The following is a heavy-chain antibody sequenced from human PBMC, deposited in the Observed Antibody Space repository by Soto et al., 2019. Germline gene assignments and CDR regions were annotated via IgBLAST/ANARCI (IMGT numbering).Heavy chain of an antibody. CDR3: ARDYSNGWYGDFDY. D-gene: IGHD6-19*01. CDR1: GYTFTSYG. Sequence: ASVKVSCKASGYTFTSYGISWVRQAPGQGLEWVGWISAYNGHTNYAQKLQGRVTMTTDTSTSTAYMELRSLRSDDTAVYYCARDYSNGWYGDFDYWGQGTLVTVS. V-gene: IGHV1-18*01. J-gene: IGHJ4*02. CDR2: ISAYNGHT.